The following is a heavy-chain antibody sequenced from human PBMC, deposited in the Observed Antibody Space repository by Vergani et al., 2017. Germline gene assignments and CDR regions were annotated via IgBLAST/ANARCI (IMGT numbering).Heavy chain of an antibody. CDR1: GGSISSSSYY. D-gene: IGHD6-13*01. CDR2: IYYSGST. J-gene: IGHJ6*02. V-gene: IGHV4-39*01. Sequence: QLQLQESGPGLVKPSETLSLTCTVSGGSISSSSYYWGWIRQPPGKGLEWIGSIYYSGSTYYNPSLKSRVTISGDTSKNQFTLKLSSVTAADTAVYYCARPLPPNSSSWYGGDYYGMDVWGQGTTVTVSS. CDR3: ARPLPPNSSSWYGGDYYGMDV.